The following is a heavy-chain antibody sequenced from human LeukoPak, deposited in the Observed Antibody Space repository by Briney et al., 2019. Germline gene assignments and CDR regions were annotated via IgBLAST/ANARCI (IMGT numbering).Heavy chain of an antibody. CDR3: AREATHDYGDSYFDY. CDR2: INPNSGGT. D-gene: IGHD4-17*01. V-gene: IGHV1-2*02. CDR1: GYTFTSYD. J-gene: IGHJ4*02. Sequence: ASVKVSCKASGYTFTSYDINWVRQAPGQGLEWMGWINPNSGGTNYAQKFQGRVTMTRDTSISTAYMKLSRLRSDDTAVYYCAREATHDYGDSYFDYWGQGTLVTVSS.